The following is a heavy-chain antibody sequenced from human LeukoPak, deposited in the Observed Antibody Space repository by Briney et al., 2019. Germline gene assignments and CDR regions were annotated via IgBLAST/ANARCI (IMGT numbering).Heavy chain of an antibody. CDR3: ARGVALGNAFDI. CDR2: INPNSGDT. Sequence: ASVKVSCKASGYTFTSYYMHWVRQAPGQGLEWMGWINPNSGDTNYAQKFQGRVTMTRDTSISTAYMELSRLRSDDTAVYYCARGVALGNAFDIWGQGTMVTVSS. CDR1: GYTFTSYY. V-gene: IGHV1-2*02. J-gene: IGHJ3*02.